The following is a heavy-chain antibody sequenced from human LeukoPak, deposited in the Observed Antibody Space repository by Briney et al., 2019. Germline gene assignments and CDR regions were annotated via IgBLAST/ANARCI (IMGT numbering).Heavy chain of an antibody. D-gene: IGHD6-19*01. V-gene: IGHV3-7*04. CDR2: IKPDGSGE. CDR3: ARGRYNTGWYPDYFDY. CDR1: GFILSGYW. Sequence: GGPLRLSCAASGFILSGYWMSCVRKAPGKALEWVANIKPDGSGEYYVDSVKGRFTISRDNARSSLYLQMDSLRADDTAVYYCARGRYNTGWYPDYFDYWGQGTLVAVSS. J-gene: IGHJ4*02.